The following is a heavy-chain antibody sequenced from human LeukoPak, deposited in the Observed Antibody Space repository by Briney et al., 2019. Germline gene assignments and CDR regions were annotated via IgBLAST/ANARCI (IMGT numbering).Heavy chain of an antibody. V-gene: IGHV3-15*01. J-gene: IGHJ5*01. Sequence: PGGSLRLSCAASGFTFSDAWMSWVRQALGKGLEWVGRIKSQTGGGTTDYAAPVKGRFSISRDDSKNTLYLQMNSLKTEDTAVYYCTRVGTTWFHSWGQGTLVTVSS. D-gene: IGHD1-26*01. CDR3: TRVGTTWFHS. CDR1: GFTFSDAW. CDR2: IKSQTGGGTT.